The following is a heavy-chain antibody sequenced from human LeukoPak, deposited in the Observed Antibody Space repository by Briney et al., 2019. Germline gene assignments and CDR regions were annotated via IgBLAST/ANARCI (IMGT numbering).Heavy chain of an antibody. V-gene: IGHV4-34*01. CDR3: ARSPRRLGYCSGGSCYYYYGMDV. Sequence: PSETLSLTCAVYGGSFCGYYWSWIRHPPGKGLEWIGEINHSGSTNYNPSLKSRVTISVDTSKNQFSLKLSSVTAADTAVYYCARSPRRLGYCSGGSCYYYYGMDVWGQGTTVTVSS. J-gene: IGHJ6*02. D-gene: IGHD2-15*01. CDR2: INHSGST. CDR1: GGSFCGYY.